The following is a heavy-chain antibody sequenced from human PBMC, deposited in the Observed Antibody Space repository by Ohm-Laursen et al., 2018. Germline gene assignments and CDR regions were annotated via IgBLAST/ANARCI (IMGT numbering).Heavy chain of an antibody. D-gene: IGHD1-26*01. CDR3: ARRANSAFPYYLDY. V-gene: IGHV4-59*08. CDR1: GASISSYY. J-gene: IGHJ4*02. CDR2: IHNSGST. Sequence: SETLSLTCIVSGASISSYYWSWVRQPPGKGLEWIGYIHNSGSTNYNPSLKSRVTIATDTSKNQLSLKLSSVTAADTAVYYCARRANSAFPYYLDYWGQGTLVTVSS.